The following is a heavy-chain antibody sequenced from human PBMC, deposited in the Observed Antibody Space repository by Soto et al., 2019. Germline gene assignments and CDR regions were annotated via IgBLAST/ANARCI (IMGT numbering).Heavy chain of an antibody. CDR2: ISYDGNNK. CDR3: AGPLYFDSSGETDY. CDR1: GFTFSSYA. V-gene: IGHV3-30-3*01. D-gene: IGHD3-22*01. Sequence: QVQLVDSGGGVVQPGRCLRLSCAASGFTFSSYAMHWVRQAPSKGLEWVAVISYDGNNKYYADSVKGRFTISRDNSKYTLYLQMNSLGADDSAVYYCAGPLYFDSSGETDYWGQGTLVTVSS. J-gene: IGHJ4*02.